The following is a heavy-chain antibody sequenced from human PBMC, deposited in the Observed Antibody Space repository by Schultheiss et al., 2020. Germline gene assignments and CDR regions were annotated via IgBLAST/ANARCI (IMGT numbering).Heavy chain of an antibody. Sequence: GGSLRLSCAASRFTFSSYAMSWVRQAPGKGLEWVSAISGSGGSTYYADSVKGRFTISRDNSQNTLYLQMNSLRAEDTAVYYCAKDYAGFGELLPPRWGQGTLVTVSS. D-gene: IGHD3-10*01. CDR2: ISGSGGST. V-gene: IGHV3-23*01. CDR3: AKDYAGFGELLPPR. J-gene: IGHJ4*02. CDR1: RFTFSSYA.